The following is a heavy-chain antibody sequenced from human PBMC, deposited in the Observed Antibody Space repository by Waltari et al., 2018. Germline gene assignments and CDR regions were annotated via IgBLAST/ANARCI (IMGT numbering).Heavy chain of an antibody. J-gene: IGHJ6*02. CDR3: ARVHGSESPLSWGTDV. CDR2: IHDSGDT. Sequence: QVQLQESGPGLMKPSETLSLSCTVSGASLTTYYWSWIRQPPGKGLEYIGYIHDSGDTNYRPSLSGLVSMSMDTSKNQFSLKVSSVTAADSAVYYCARVHGSESPLSWGTDVWGQGTAVTVSS. V-gene: IGHV4-59*01. CDR1: GASLTTYY.